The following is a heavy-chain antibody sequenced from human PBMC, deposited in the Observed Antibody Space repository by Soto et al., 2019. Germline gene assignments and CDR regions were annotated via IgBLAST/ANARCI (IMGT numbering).Heavy chain of an antibody. CDR1: GFTFSDSA. Sequence: PGGSLRLSWAGSGFTFSDSAMHWVRQASGKGLEWVGRIRTKTHNYATAYAASVEGRFTISRDDSSNTAYLEMNSLKTEDTAVYYCSRTDYGDYSQAGRFVPWGQGTLVTVSS. D-gene: IGHD4-17*01. J-gene: IGHJ5*02. CDR2: IRTKTHNYAT. V-gene: IGHV3-73*01. CDR3: SRTDYGDYSQAGRFVP.